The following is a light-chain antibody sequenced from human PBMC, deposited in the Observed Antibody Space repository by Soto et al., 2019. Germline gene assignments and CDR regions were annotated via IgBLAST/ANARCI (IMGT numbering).Light chain of an antibody. CDR1: QDLGSY. CDR3: QRAGPWT. CDR2: DES. V-gene: IGKV3-11*01. Sequence: EIVLTQSPATLSLSPGERATLSCRASQDLGSYLAWYQQKPGRAPRLLIYDESNRATGIPARFSGSGSGTDFTLTITSLEPEDFADYYCQRAGPWTFGQGTTVEIK. J-gene: IGKJ1*01.